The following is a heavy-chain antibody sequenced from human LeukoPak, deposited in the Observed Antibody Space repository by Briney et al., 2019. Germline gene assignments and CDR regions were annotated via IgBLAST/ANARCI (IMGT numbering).Heavy chain of an antibody. D-gene: IGHD3-10*01. Sequence: PGGSLKLSCAASGFTFSGSAVHWVRQAPGKGLEWVAIISYDGSNRYYADSVKGRFTISRDNSENTLSLQMNSLRAEDTAVYYCAKKAFDSGNYHWFDPWGQGTLVTVSS. V-gene: IGHV3-30*18. CDR3: AKKAFDSGNYHWFDP. J-gene: IGHJ5*02. CDR2: ISYDGSNR. CDR1: GFTFSGSA.